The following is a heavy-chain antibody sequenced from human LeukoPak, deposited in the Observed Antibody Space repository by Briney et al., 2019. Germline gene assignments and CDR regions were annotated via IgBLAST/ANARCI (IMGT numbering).Heavy chain of an antibody. Sequence: GGSLRLSCAASGFTFSSYGMHWVRQAPGKGLEWVALIWYDGSNKYYADSVKGRLTISRDNSKNTLYLQMNSLRAEDTAVYYCTREGPRGNSQFDYWGQGTLVTVSS. CDR1: GFTFSSYG. J-gene: IGHJ4*02. V-gene: IGHV3-33*01. D-gene: IGHD2/OR15-2a*01. CDR3: TREGPRGNSQFDY. CDR2: IWYDGSNK.